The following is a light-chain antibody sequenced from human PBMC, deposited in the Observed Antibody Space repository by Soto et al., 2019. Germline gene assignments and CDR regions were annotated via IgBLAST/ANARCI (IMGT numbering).Light chain of an antibody. V-gene: IGLV2-14*01. CDR1: SSDVGAYIY. CDR3: GSYTTSNTMI. CDR2: DVS. Sequence: QSALTQSASVSGSPGQSITISCAGTSSDVGAYIYVSWYQQHPGKVPKLIIYDVSDRPSGVSDRFSGSKSGNTASLTISGLQAEDEGDYYCGSYTTSNTMIFGGGTKLTVL. J-gene: IGLJ2*01.